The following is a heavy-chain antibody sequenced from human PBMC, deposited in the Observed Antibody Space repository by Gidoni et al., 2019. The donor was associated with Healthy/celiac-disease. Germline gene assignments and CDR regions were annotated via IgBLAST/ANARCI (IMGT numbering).Heavy chain of an antibody. CDR2: IKSKTDGGTT. Sequence: EVQLVESGGGLVKPGGSLRLSCADAGFTVSNAWMSWVRQAPGKGLEWVGLIKSKTDGGTTDYAAPVKGRFTISRDDSKNTLYLQMNSLKTEDTAVYYCTTTSFYYDYTRGAYDIWGQGTMVTVSS. J-gene: IGHJ3*02. D-gene: IGHD3-16*01. V-gene: IGHV3-15*01. CDR3: TTTSFYYDYTRGAYDI. CDR1: GFTVSNAW.